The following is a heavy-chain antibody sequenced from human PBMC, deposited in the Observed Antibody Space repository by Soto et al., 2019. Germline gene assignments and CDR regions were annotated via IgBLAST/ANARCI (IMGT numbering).Heavy chain of an antibody. CDR3: ARDTTGILDY. D-gene: IGHD1-1*01. CDR1: GFTFTRCS. J-gene: IGHJ4*02. Sequence: GGSLRLSCAASGFTFTRCSMNWVRQAPGKGLEWVSSISSTTNYIYYVDSVKGRFTISRDNAENSLYLQMNSLRAEDSAVYSCARDTTGILDYWGQGTLVTVSS. V-gene: IGHV3-21*01. CDR2: ISSTTNYI.